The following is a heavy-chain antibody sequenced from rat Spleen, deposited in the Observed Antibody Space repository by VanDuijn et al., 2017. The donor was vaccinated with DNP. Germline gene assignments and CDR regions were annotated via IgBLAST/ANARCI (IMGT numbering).Heavy chain of an antibody. CDR1: GFTFSDYY. CDR2: ISYDGVST. D-gene: IGHD1-3*01. V-gene: IGHV5-22*01. Sequence: EVQLVESGGGLVQPGRSLKLSCAASGFTFSDYYMAWVRQAPTKGLELVAYISYDGVSTYYGDSVKGRFTISRDNAKSTLYLQMNSLRSEDMATYDCARYYGSYRALDAWGQGTSVTVSS. J-gene: IGHJ4*01. CDR3: ARYYGSYRALDA.